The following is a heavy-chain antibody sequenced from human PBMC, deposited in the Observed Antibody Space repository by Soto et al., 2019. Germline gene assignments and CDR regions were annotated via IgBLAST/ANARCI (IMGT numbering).Heavy chain of an antibody. J-gene: IGHJ4*02. Sequence: EVQLVESGGGLVKPGGSLRLSCAASGFTFSSYSMNWVRQAPGKGLEWVSSISSSRSYIYYAYSVKGRFTISRDNAKNSRYLQMTSLRAEDTAVYYCARLVGTGGRDNWGQGTLVTVSS. V-gene: IGHV3-21*01. CDR1: GFTFSSYS. CDR2: ISSSRSYI. D-gene: IGHD7-27*01. CDR3: ARLVGTGGRDN.